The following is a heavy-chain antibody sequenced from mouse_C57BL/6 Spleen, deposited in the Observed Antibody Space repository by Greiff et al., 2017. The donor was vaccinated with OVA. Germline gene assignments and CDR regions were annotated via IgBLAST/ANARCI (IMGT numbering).Heavy chain of an antibody. V-gene: IGHV1-64*01. CDR3: ARGGLYGNSFGY. Sequence: VQLQQSGAELVKPGASVKLSCKASGYTFTSYWMHWVKQRPGQGLEWIGMIHPNSGSTNYNEKFKSKATLTVDKSSSTAYMQLSSLTSEDSAVYYCARGGLYGNSFGYWGQGTTLTVSS. D-gene: IGHD2-1*01. J-gene: IGHJ2*01. CDR1: GYTFTSYW. CDR2: IHPNSGST.